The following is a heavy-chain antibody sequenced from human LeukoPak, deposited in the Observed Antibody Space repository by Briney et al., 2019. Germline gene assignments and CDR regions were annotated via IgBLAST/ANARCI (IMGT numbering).Heavy chain of an antibody. J-gene: IGHJ5*02. CDR3: ARAIGYCSSTSCSSNWFDP. Sequence: SETLYLTCTVSGGSISSYYWSWIRQPAGKGLEWIGRIYTSGSTNYNPSLKSRVTMSVDTSKNQFSLKLSSVTAADTAVYYCARAIGYCSSTSCSSNWFDPWGQGTLVTVSS. D-gene: IGHD2-2*03. CDR1: GGSISSYY. V-gene: IGHV4-4*07. CDR2: IYTSGST.